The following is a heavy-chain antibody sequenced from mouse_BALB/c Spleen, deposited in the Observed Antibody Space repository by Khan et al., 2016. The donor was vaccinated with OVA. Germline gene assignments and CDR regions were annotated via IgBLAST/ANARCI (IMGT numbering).Heavy chain of an antibody. J-gene: IGHJ3*01. Sequence: QVQLQQSGAELVMPGASVKMSCKASGYTFTDYWMHWVKQRPGQGLEWIGAIDTSDSYTNYNQKFKGKATLTVDESSSTAYIQLSSLTSEDSAVYYWALKYPFAYWGQGTLVTVSA. CDR3: ALKYPFAY. CDR1: GYTFTDYW. CDR2: IDTSDSYT. V-gene: IGHV1-69*01.